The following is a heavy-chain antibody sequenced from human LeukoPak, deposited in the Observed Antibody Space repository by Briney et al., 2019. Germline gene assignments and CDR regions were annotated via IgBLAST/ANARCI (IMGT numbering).Heavy chain of an antibody. J-gene: IGHJ4*02. V-gene: IGHV4-59*02. CDR1: GGSVSGYY. D-gene: IGHD4-17*01. CDR2: MYDRGNI. Sequence: SETLSLTCTVSGGSVSGYYWSWIRQPPGKELEWIGYMYDRGNINYNPSLKSRVTLSQDMSKNQLSLKLRSVTAADTAVYYCAATIKRDYGDTNLHYWGQGVLVTVSS. CDR3: AATIKRDYGDTNLHY.